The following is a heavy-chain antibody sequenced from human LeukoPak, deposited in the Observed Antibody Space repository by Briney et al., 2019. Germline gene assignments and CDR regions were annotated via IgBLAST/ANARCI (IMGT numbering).Heavy chain of an antibody. CDR2: INTDAERP. V-gene: IGHV7-4-1*02. J-gene: IGHJ4*02. Sequence: GASVKVSCKASGCTFTSYAMNWVRQAPGQGLEWMGRINTDAERPTYAQGFTGQFIFSLDTSVSTAYLEISSLKAEDTAFYYCARGRGYSGYDHLDSWGQGTLVTVSS. CDR1: GCTFTSYA. CDR3: ARGRGYSGYDHLDS. D-gene: IGHD5-12*01.